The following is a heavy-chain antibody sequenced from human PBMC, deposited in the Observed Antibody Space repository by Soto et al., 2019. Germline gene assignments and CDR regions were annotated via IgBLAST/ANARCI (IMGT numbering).Heavy chain of an antibody. Sequence: GESLKISCKGSGYSFTSYWISWVRQMPGKGLEWMGRIDPSDSYTNYSPSFQGHVTISADKSISTAYLQWSSLKASDTAMYYCARRSMRELPNYYYYGMDVWGQGTTVTVSS. V-gene: IGHV5-10-1*01. CDR3: ARRSMRELPNYYYYGMDV. J-gene: IGHJ6*02. D-gene: IGHD1-26*01. CDR2: IDPSDSYT. CDR1: GYSFTSYW.